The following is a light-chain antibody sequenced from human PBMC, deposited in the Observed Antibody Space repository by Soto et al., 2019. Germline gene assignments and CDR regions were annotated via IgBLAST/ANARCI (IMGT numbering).Light chain of an antibody. CDR3: QHFGNSQYT. Sequence: EIVLTQSPGTLSLSPGERVTLSCRASQSVSASYLGWYQQKSGQAPRLLIYATASRATGIPDRFSGRGSGTEFSLTISRLEPEDFAVYYCQHFGNSQYTFGQGTKLEIK. V-gene: IGKV3-20*01. CDR2: ATA. J-gene: IGKJ2*01. CDR1: QSVSASY.